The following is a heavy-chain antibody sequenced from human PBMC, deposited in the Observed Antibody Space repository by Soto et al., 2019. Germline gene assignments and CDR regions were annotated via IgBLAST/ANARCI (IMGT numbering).Heavy chain of an antibody. CDR1: GGSISDISYC. CDR3: ARHKSGSDWLDP. D-gene: IGHD2-15*01. V-gene: IGHV4-39*01. J-gene: IGHJ5*02. CDR2: MFYSGAT. Sequence: SETLSLTCTVSGGSISDISYCWGWIRQPPGKGLQWIGCMFYSGATYYNPSLKIRVTLSVDTSNKEFSLKLVSVTAPDTAVYYCARHKSGSDWLDPWGQGTLVTVSS.